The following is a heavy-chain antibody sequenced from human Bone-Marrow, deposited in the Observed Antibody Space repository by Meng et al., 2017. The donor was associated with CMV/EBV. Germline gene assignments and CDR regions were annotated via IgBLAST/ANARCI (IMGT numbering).Heavy chain of an antibody. CDR3: ARGGGSYRVDDY. D-gene: IGHD1-26*01. CDR2: ISAYNGNT. V-gene: IGHV1-18*04. J-gene: IGHJ4*02. CDR1: TYTFIDHH. Sequence: ASVKVSCKASTYTFIDHHIHWVRQAPGQGLEWMGWISAYNGNTNYAQKLQGRVTMTTDTSTSTAYMELRSLRSDDTAVYYCARGGGSYRVDDYWGQGTLVTFSS.